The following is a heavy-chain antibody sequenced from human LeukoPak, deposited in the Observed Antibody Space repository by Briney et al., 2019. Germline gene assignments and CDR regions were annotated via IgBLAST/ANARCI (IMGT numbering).Heavy chain of an antibody. CDR1: GGSISSSTYY. V-gene: IGHV4-39*02. CDR3: ASAPRQASIGGLDY. D-gene: IGHD3-16*01. CDR2: IYSTGTT. Sequence: PSQTLSLTCTVSGGSISSSTYYWGWIRQPPGKGLEWIGAIYSTGTTYYNPSLRSRVTVSIDTSNNHFSLNLRSVTAADTALYYCASAPRQASIGGLDYWGQGTLVTVSS. J-gene: IGHJ4*02.